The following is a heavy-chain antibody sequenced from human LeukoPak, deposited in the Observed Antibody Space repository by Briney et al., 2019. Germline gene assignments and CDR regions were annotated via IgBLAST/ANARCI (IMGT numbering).Heavy chain of an antibody. J-gene: IGHJ4*02. D-gene: IGHD2-2*01. CDR1: GFTFSSYW. CDR2: LNTDGSST. V-gene: IGHV3-74*01. Sequence: GGSLRLSCAASGFTFSSYWMHWVRQAPGKGLVWVSRLNTDGSSTSYADSVKGRFTMSRDNAKNTLYLQMNTLRAEDTAVYYCARDRMPGYYFDYWGQGTLVTVSS. CDR3: ARDRMPGYYFDY.